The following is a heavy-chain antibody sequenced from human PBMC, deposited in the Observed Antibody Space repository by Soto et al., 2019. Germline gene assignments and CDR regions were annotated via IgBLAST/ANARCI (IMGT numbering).Heavy chain of an antibody. CDR1: GFTFSDYY. Sequence: GGSLRLSCAASGFTFSDYYMSWIRQAPGKGLEWVSYISSSGASIYYADSVKGRFTISRDNAENSLSLQMNSLRAEDTAVYYCVRGGWSSSGGIAASWGQGTLVTVSS. CDR2: ISSSGASI. J-gene: IGHJ5*02. CDR3: VRGGWSSSGGIAAS. V-gene: IGHV3-11*01. D-gene: IGHD6-13*01.